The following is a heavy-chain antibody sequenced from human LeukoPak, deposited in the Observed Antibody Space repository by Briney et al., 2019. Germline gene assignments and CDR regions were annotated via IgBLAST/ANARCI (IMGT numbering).Heavy chain of an antibody. CDR3: AKGLGTLSYFDY. V-gene: IGHV3-30*18. CDR1: GFTFSSYG. Sequence: PPGGSLRLSCAASGFTFSSYGMHWVRQAPGKGLEWVAVISYDGSNKYYADSVKGRFTISRDNSKNTLYLQMNSLRAEDTAVYYCAKGLGTLSYFDYWGQGTLVTVSS. CDR2: ISYDGSNK. J-gene: IGHJ4*02. D-gene: IGHD7-27*01.